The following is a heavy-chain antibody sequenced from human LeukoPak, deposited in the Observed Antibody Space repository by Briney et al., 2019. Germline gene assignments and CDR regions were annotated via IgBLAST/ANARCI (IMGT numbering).Heavy chain of an antibody. CDR3: ARQEDGMDV. CDR1: GGSISSYY. J-gene: IGHJ6*02. Sequence: MTSETLSLTCTVSGGSISSYYWSWIRQPPGKGLEWIGYIYYSGSTNYNPSLKSRVTISVDTSKNQFSLKLSSVTAADTAVYYCARQEDGMDVWGQGTTVTVSS. V-gene: IGHV4-59*08. CDR2: IYYSGST.